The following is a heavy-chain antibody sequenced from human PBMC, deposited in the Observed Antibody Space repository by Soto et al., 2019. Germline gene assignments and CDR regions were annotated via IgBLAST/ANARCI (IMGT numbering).Heavy chain of an antibody. CDR1: GFPSSAYW. Sequence: GGSLSLSCEASGFPSSAYWMTWARQASGKGMDRVAKIKQDGVEKYYVDSVKGRFNISRDKAKNPLYVQMDSLRAEDTVVYYCPRDNYGDYFDYWGQGTLVTVSS. J-gene: IGHJ4*02. CDR3: PRDNYGDYFDY. D-gene: IGHD4-17*01. V-gene: IGHV3-7*03. CDR2: IKQDGVEK.